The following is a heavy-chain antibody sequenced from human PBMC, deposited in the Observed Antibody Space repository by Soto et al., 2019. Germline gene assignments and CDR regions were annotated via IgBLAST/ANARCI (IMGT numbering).Heavy chain of an antibody. CDR3: ARDKTAMVNFEY. J-gene: IGHJ4*02. CDR1: GYTFTGYY. CDR2: INPNSGGT. Sequence: ASVKVSCKASGYTFTGYYMHWVRQAPGQGLEWMGWINPNSGGTNYAQKFQGRVTMTRDTSISTAYMELSRLRSDDTAVYYCARDKTAMVNFEYWGQGTLVIVSS. D-gene: IGHD5-18*01. V-gene: IGHV1-2*02.